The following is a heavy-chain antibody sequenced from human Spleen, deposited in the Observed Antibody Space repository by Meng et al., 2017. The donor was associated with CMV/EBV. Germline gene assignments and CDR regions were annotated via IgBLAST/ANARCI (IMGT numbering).Heavy chain of an antibody. V-gene: IGHV4-30-4*08. CDR3: ARDESYYGVDV. J-gene: IGHJ6*02. Sequence: SETLSLTCTVSGGSIGSGDYYWSWIRQPPGKGLEWIGYVYYSGHTYYKPSLKSRVTISIDTSKNQFSLRLHSVTAADTAVYYCARDESYYGVDVWGQGATVTVSS. CDR2: VYYSGHT. CDR1: GGSIGSGDYY.